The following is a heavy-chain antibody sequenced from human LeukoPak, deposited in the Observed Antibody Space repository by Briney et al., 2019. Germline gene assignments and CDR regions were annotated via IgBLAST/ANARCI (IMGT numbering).Heavy chain of an antibody. CDR3: ARIYH. Sequence: GGSLRLSCAASGFTVSNNYMSWVGQAPGKGLEWVSVIYSDGSTYYADSVKGRFTISRDNSKNPVFLQMNSLRADDTAVYYCARIYHWGQGTLVTVSS. CDR1: GFTVSNNY. CDR2: IYSDGST. J-gene: IGHJ4*02. V-gene: IGHV3-53*01. D-gene: IGHD5-12*01.